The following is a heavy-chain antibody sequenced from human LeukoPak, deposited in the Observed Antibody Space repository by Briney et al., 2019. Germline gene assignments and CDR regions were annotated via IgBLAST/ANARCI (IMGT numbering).Heavy chain of an antibody. D-gene: IGHD2-15*01. V-gene: IGHV3-48*04. J-gene: IGHJ4*02. Sequence: GGSLRLSCAASGFSFNDYGMNWVRQAPGQGPEWVAYISSSSNTIYYADSVKGRFTVSRDNAKNSLYLQMTSLRAADTAVYYCARSLCYDTGCSFDNWGQGTLVTVSS. CDR3: ARSLCYDTGCSFDN. CDR1: GFSFNDYG. CDR2: ISSSSNTI.